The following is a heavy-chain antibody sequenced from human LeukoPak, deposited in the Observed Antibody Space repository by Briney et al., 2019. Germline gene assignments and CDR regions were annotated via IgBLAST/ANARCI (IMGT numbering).Heavy chain of an antibody. V-gene: IGHV3-23*01. J-gene: IGHJ4*02. Sequence: QPGGSLRLSCAASGFTFSSYAMTWVRQAPGKGLEWVSAVSSGAASTYYADSVKGRFTISRDNSKNTLFLQMSSLRAEDTAVYYCAKDLRGSFRARFDYWGQGVLVSVSS. CDR3: AKDLRGSFRARFDY. D-gene: IGHD1-26*01. CDR2: VSSGAAST. CDR1: GFTFSSYA.